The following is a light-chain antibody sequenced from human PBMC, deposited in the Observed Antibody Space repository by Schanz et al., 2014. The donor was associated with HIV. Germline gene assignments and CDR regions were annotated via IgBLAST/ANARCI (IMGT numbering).Light chain of an antibody. CDR2: ANT. V-gene: IGLV1-40*01. Sequence: QSVLTQPPSVSGAPGQRVTISCTGSRSNIGAGYDVHWYQQLPGAAPKLLIYANTNRPSGVPDRFSGSKSGTSVSLAITDLQTEDEADYYCQSYDSSLSGVVFGGGTKLTVL. CDR3: QSYDSSLSGVV. J-gene: IGLJ2*01. CDR1: RSNIGAGYD.